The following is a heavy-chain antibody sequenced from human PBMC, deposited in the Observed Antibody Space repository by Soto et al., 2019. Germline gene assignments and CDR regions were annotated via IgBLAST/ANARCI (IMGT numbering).Heavy chain of an antibody. CDR1: GGSISSSSYY. CDR2: IYYSGST. Sequence: QLQLQESGPGLVKPSETLSLTCTVSGGSISSSSYYWGWIRQPPGKGLEWIGSIYYSGSTYYNPSLKRRVTISVDTSKNQFSLKLSSVTAADTAVYYCARHFVVVPAARYPYYFDYWGQGTLVTVSS. V-gene: IGHV4-39*01. D-gene: IGHD2-2*01. CDR3: ARHFVVVPAARYPYYFDY. J-gene: IGHJ4*02.